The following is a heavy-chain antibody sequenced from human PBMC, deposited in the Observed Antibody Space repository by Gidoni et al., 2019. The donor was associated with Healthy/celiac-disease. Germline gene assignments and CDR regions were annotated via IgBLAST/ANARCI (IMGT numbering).Heavy chain of an antibody. Sequence: QVQLVESGGGVVQPGRSLRLSCAAAGFTFSSYAMHWVRKAPGTGLEWVSVISYDGSNKYYADSVKGRFSISRDNSKHTLYLQMNSLRAEDTAVYYCARDRGRVLSGMDVWGQGTTVTVSS. J-gene: IGHJ6*02. CDR3: ARDRGRVLSGMDV. CDR1: GFTFSSYA. V-gene: IGHV3-30-3*01. CDR2: ISYDGSNK.